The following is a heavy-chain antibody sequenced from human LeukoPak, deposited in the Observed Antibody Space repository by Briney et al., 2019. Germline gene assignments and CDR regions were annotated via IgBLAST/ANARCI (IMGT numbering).Heavy chain of an antibody. CDR1: GFTFSSYW. V-gene: IGHV3-53*01. J-gene: IGHJ4*02. CDR3: ACSGWWSRFDY. D-gene: IGHD6-19*01. CDR2: IYSGGST. Sequence: GGSLRLSCVVSGFTFSSYWMNWVRQAPGKGLEWVSVIYSGGSTYYADSVKGRFTISRDNSKNTLYLQMNSLRAEDTAVYYCACSGWWSRFDYWGQGTLVTVSS.